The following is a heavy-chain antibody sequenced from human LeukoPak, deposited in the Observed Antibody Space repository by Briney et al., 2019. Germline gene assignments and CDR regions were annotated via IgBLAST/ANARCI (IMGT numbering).Heavy chain of an antibody. CDR2: ISAYNGKT. D-gene: IGHD3-16*01. Sequence: ASVKVSCKTSGYTFTSYGINWVRQAPGQGLEWMGWISAYNGKTNYVQKFQGRVTMTTDTSTSTAYMELRSLRSDDTAVYYCAREGLGELTLDCWGQGTLVTVSS. J-gene: IGHJ4*02. CDR3: AREGLGELTLDC. V-gene: IGHV1-18*01. CDR1: GYTFTSYG.